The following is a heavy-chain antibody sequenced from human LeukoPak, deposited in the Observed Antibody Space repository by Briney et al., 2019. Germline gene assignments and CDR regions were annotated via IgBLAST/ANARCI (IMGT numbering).Heavy chain of an antibody. D-gene: IGHD3-10*01. CDR2: ISYRGTT. J-gene: IGHJ6*02. CDR1: GGSISSYY. CDR3: ARDSYGSGAYYGMDV. V-gene: IGHV4-59*01. Sequence: SETLSLTCTVSGGSISSYYWSWVRQPPGKALEWIGYISYRGTTNYNPSLESRVTISVDTSKHQFSLKLNSVTAADTAIYYCARDSYGSGAYYGMDVWGQGTTVTVSS.